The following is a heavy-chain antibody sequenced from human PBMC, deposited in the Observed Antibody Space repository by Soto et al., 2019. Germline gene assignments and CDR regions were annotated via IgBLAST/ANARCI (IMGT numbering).Heavy chain of an antibody. D-gene: IGHD4-4*01. CDR2: ISGSGGST. CDR3: AKVEAYSNYGVFYYYGMDV. Sequence: PGGSLRLCCAASVFTFSSYAMIWVRQAPGKGLEWVSAISGSGGSTYYADSVKGRFTISRDNSKNTLYLQMNSLRAEDTAVYYCAKVEAYSNYGVFYYYGMDVWGQGTTVTVSS. J-gene: IGHJ6*02. V-gene: IGHV3-23*01. CDR1: VFTFSSYA.